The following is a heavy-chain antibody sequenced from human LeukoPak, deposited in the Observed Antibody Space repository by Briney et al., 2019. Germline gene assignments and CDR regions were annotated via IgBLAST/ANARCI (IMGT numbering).Heavy chain of an antibody. CDR1: GYSISSGYY. J-gene: IGHJ6*03. Sequence: SETLSLTCTVSGYSISSGYYWGWIRQPPGKGLEWIGSIYHSGSTYYNPSLKSRVTMSVDTSKNQFSLKLSSVTAADTAVYYYARASRSNSSGWPKHYYYYYYMDVWGKGTTVTISS. CDR3: ARASRSNSSGWPKHYYYYYYMDV. CDR2: IYHSGST. V-gene: IGHV4-38-2*02. D-gene: IGHD6-19*01.